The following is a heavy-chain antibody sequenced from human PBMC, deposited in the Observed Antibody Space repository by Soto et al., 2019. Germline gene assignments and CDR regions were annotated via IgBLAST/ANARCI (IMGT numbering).Heavy chain of an antibody. V-gene: IGHV1-2*04. CDR1: GYTFTGYY. CDR2: INPNSGDT. D-gene: IGHD3-3*01. CDR3: ARAGKLRFLEWSPNYYGMDV. J-gene: IGHJ6*02. Sequence: GASVKVSCKASGYTFTGYYMHWVRQAPGQGLEWMGWINPNSGDTNYAQKFQGWVTMTRDTSISTAYMELSRLRSDDTAVYYYARAGKLRFLEWSPNYYGMDVWGQGTMVTVSS.